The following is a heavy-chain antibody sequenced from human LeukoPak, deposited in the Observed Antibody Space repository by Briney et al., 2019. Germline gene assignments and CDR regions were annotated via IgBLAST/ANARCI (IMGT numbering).Heavy chain of an antibody. CDR3: AKHYYGSGSYYDAFDI. CDR1: GFTFSSYA. D-gene: IGHD3-10*01. Sequence: PGGSLRLSCGASGFTFSSYAMSWVRQAPGKGLEWVSAISGSGGSTYYADSVKGRLTISRDNSKNTLYLQMNSLRAEDTAVYYCAKHYYGSGSYYDAFDIWGQGTMVTVSS. V-gene: IGHV3-23*01. CDR2: ISGSGGST. J-gene: IGHJ3*02.